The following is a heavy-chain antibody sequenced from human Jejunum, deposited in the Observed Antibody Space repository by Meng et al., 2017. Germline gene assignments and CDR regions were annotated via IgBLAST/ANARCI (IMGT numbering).Heavy chain of an antibody. CDR3: ARALKVAKMPFFYYSMDV. CDR2: IYYRGT. CDR1: GGSISGGGYY. D-gene: IGHD2/OR15-2a*01. Sequence: SETLSLTCTVSGGSISGGGYYWTWIRQRPGKGLEWIGYIYYRGTTYKQSLKSRLSISLDTSKSHFSLNLTSVTAADSAVYYCARALKVAKMPFFYYSMDVWGQGTTVTVSS. J-gene: IGHJ6*02. V-gene: IGHV4-31*03.